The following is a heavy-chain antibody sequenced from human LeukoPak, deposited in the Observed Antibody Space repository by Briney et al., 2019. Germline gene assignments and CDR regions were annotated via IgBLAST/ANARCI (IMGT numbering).Heavy chain of an antibody. Sequence: PGGSLRLSCAASGFTLDDYAMHWVRQAPGKGLEWVSGISWNSGSIGYADSVKGRFTISRDNAKNSLYLQMNSLRAEDTALYYCAKGHFITMVRGVIGFPDYWGQGTLVTVSS. J-gene: IGHJ4*02. CDR3: AKGHFITMVRGVIGFPDY. V-gene: IGHV3-9*01. CDR2: ISWNSGSI. CDR1: GFTLDDYA. D-gene: IGHD3-10*01.